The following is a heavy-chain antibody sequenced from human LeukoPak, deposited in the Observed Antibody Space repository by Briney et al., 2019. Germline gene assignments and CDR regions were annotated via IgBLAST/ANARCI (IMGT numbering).Heavy chain of an antibody. J-gene: IGHJ4*02. D-gene: IGHD5-24*01. Sequence: GGSLRLSCAASGFTFRSYEMNLVRQAPGKGLKWVSYISSSGSNIYYADSVKGRFTISRDNAKNSLFLQMNSLRAEDTAVYYCARADMATITVDYWGQGTLVTVS. CDR3: ARADMATITVDY. V-gene: IGHV3-48*03. CDR2: ISSSGSNI. CDR1: GFTFRSYE.